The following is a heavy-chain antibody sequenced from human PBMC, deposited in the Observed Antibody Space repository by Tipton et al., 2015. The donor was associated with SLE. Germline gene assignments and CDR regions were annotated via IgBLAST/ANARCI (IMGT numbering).Heavy chain of an antibody. CDR2: IWSDGGNK. CDR1: AFRFSSYG. Sequence: SLRLSCAASAFRFSSYGMHWVRQAPGKGLEWVANIWSDGGNKYYADSVKGRFSISRDNSKSTLYLQMNSLRAEDTAVYYCAREMGGPADSWGQGTLVTVSS. CDR3: AREMGGPADS. J-gene: IGHJ5*01. D-gene: IGHD2-15*01. V-gene: IGHV3-33*01.